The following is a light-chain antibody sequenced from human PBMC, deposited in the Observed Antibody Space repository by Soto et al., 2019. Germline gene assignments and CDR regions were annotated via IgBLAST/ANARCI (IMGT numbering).Light chain of an antibody. CDR2: DVS. J-gene: IGKJ2*01. CDR1: HSVSTY. V-gene: IGKV3-11*01. Sequence: EIVLTQSPATLSLSPGDTATLSCRASHSVSTYLAWYQQKPGQAHRLFIYDVSNRATGIPARFSGSGSGTDFTLSTSSLDPEDFAVYYCQQRSSWPYTSGQGTKLEI. CDR3: QQRSSWPYT.